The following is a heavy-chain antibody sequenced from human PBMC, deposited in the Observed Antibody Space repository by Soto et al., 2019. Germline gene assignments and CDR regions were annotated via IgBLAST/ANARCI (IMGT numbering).Heavy chain of an antibody. Sequence: QVQLVQSGAEVKKPGASVKVSCKASGYTFTTYYFHWVRQAPGQGLEWMGVISPSSGDTGYAQKFHGRVIMTRDTSTSTLYMELSSLSYEDTAMYYCARDLYGYGASPYWGQGTLVTVSS. CDR2: ISPSSGDT. CDR3: ARDLYGYGASPY. D-gene: IGHD4-17*01. J-gene: IGHJ4*02. CDR1: GYTFTTYY. V-gene: IGHV1-46*01.